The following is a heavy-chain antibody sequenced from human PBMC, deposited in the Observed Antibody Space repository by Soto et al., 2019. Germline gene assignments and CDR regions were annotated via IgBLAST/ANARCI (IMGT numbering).Heavy chain of an antibody. J-gene: IGHJ4*02. CDR3: ARADYYDSSGFYYDY. D-gene: IGHD3-22*01. CDR2: INPSGGST. Sequence: QVQLVQSGAEVKKPGASVKVSCKASGYIFTNHYIHWVRQAPGQGLEWMGIINPSGGSTNYLQKFQGRDTMPRDTSTSPVYMALSSLRSEDTAVYFCARADYYDSSGFYYDYWGQGTLVTVSS. V-gene: IGHV1-46*01. CDR1: GYIFTNHY.